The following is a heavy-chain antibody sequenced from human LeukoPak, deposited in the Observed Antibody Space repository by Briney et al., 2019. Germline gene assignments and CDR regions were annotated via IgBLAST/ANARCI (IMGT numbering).Heavy chain of an antibody. CDR3: ARTGNYYDSSGYYYTDYFDY. Sequence: KPSETLSLTCTVSGGSISSSTYYWSWIRQPPGKGLEWIGYIYYSGSTYYNPSLKSRVTISVDTSKNQFSLKLSSVTAADTAVYYCARTGNYYDSSGYYYTDYFDYWGQGTLVTVSS. J-gene: IGHJ4*02. D-gene: IGHD3-22*01. V-gene: IGHV4-30-4*01. CDR2: IYYSGST. CDR1: GGSISSSTYY.